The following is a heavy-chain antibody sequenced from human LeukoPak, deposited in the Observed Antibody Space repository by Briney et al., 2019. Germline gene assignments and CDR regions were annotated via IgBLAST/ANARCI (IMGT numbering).Heavy chain of an antibody. CDR1: GAPINPYY. D-gene: IGHD4-23*01. Sequence: SETLSLTCIVSGAPINPYYWSWIRQPPGKGLEWIGHLFNRGNTNYNPSLKGRVTISADMSKNHFSLRLTSVTAADTAVYYCAKDYGGNSDYFDYWGQGTLVTVSS. CDR2: LFNRGNT. CDR3: AKDYGGNSDYFDY. V-gene: IGHV4-4*07. J-gene: IGHJ4*02.